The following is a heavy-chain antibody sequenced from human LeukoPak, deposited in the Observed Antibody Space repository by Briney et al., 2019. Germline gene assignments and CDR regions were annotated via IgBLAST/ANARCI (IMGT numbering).Heavy chain of an antibody. J-gene: IGHJ6*02. CDR3: ARDLRVRGSYYGMDV. D-gene: IGHD3-10*01. Sequence: GRSLRLSCAASGFTYSNYEMNLVRQAPGKGLEWVSYISGHSSSIYYADSVKGRFTISRDNANNSLYLQMNSLRAEDTAVYYCARDLRVRGSYYGMDVWGQGTTVTVSS. CDR1: GFTYSNYE. V-gene: IGHV3-48*03. CDR2: ISGHSSSI.